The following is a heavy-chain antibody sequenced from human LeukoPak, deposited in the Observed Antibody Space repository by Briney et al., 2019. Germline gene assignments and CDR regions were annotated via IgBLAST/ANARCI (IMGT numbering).Heavy chain of an antibody. D-gene: IGHD1-26*01. J-gene: IGHJ4*02. CDR3: AKDGGSGSYTQIDN. CDR1: GFTFSSHG. V-gene: IGHV3-30*18. Sequence: GRSLRLSCAASGFTFSSHGMRWVRQAPGKGLEWVAVISYDGSDKYYADSVKGRFTISRDNSKNTLYLQMSSLRTEDTGVYYCAKDGGSGSYTQIDNWGQGTLVTVSS. CDR2: ISYDGSDK.